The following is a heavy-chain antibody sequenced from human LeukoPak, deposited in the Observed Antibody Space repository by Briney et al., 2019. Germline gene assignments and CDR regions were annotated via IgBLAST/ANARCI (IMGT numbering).Heavy chain of an antibody. Sequence: ASVKVSCKASGGTFSSYAISWVRQAPGQGLEWMGGIIPIFGTANYAQKFQGRVTITADESTSTADMELSSLRSEDTAVYYCARSTAYGGYLGIDYYFDYWGQGTLVTVSS. D-gene: IGHD5-12*01. V-gene: IGHV1-69*13. CDR2: IIPIFGTA. CDR3: ARSTAYGGYLGIDYYFDY. CDR1: GGTFSSYA. J-gene: IGHJ4*02.